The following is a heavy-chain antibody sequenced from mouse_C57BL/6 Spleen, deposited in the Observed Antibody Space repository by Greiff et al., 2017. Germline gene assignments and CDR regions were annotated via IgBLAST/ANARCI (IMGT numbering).Heavy chain of an antibody. Sequence: QVHVKQSGAELVKPGASVKLSCKASGYTFTSYWMHWVKQRPGQGLEWIGMIHPNSGSTNYNEKFKSKATLTVDKSSSTAYMQLSSLTSEDSAVYYCAGALYYNYDGAWFAYWGQGTLVTVSA. V-gene: IGHV1-64*01. CDR3: AGALYYNYDGAWFAY. D-gene: IGHD2-4*01. CDR1: GYTFTSYW. CDR2: IHPNSGST. J-gene: IGHJ3*01.